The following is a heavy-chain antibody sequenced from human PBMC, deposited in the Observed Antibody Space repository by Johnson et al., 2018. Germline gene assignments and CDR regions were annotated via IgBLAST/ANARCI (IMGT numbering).Heavy chain of an antibody. CDR3: ARTHHFYGSDSDHNDAFDL. Sequence: EVQLVETGGELVRPGGSLRVSCATSGFIFSAHWMHWVRQSPGKGLVWVSRINSDGSSITYADSVRGRFTVSRDNAKNTLFLQMNNVSVEETAVYYCARTHHFYGSDSDHNDAFDLWGQGTMVTVAS. J-gene: IGHJ3*01. CDR1: GFIFSAHW. V-gene: IGHV3-74*03. CDR2: INSDGSSI. D-gene: IGHD3-10*01.